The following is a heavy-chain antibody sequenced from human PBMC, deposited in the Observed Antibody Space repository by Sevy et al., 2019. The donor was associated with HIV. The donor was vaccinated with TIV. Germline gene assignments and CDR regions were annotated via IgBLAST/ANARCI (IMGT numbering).Heavy chain of an antibody. CDR1: GFTFSDYG. CDR3: AGEGRGEGIRPGDLDY. J-gene: IGHJ4*02. V-gene: IGHV3-33*01. D-gene: IGHD3-16*01. Sequence: GGSLRLSCAASGFTFSDYGMQWVRQAPGKGLEWVAVIWNDGSNKYYADSVKGRFTTSRDNSSNTLYLQMNSLRAEDNAGYYCAGEGRGEGIRPGDLDYWGQGTLVTVSS. CDR2: IWNDGSNK.